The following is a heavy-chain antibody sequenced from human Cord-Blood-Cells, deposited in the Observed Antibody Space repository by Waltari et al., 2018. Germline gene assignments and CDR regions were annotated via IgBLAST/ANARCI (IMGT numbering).Heavy chain of an antibody. CDR3: ARLGDSSSWPVPFDY. V-gene: IGHV4-39*01. Sequence: TVSGGSISSSSYYWGWIRQPPGKGLEWIGSIYYSGSTYYNPSLKSRVTISVDTSKNQFSLKLSSVTAADTAVYYCARLGDSSSWPVPFDYWGQGTLVTVSS. CDR1: GGSISSSSYY. J-gene: IGHJ4*02. D-gene: IGHD6-13*01. CDR2: IYYSGST.